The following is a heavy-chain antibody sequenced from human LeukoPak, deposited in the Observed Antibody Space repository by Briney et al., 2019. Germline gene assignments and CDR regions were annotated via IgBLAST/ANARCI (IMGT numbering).Heavy chain of an antibody. V-gene: IGHV7-4-1*02. CDR3: VKDLRVVD. D-gene: IGHD3-22*01. CDR2: INTNTGNP. Sequence: GASVKVSCKASGYTFTAYYMHWVRQAPGQGLEWMGWINTNTGNPTYAQGFTGRFVFSLDTSVSTAFLQISSLTPEDTAVYYCVKDLRVVDWGQGTLVTVSS. CDR1: GYTFTAYY. J-gene: IGHJ4*02.